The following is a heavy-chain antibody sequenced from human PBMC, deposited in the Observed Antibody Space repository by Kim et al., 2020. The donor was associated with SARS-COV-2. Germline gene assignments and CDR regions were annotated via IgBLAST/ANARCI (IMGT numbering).Heavy chain of an antibody. V-gene: IGHV4-59*01. J-gene: IGHJ3*02. D-gene: IGHD2-2*01. Sequence: SETLSLTCTVSGGSISSYYWSWIRQPPGKGLEWIGYIYYSGSTNYNPSLKSRVTISVDTSKNQFSLKLSSVTAADTAVYYCARVGSTSSKGGNAFDIWGQGTMVTVSS. CDR1: GGSISSYY. CDR3: ARVGSTSSKGGNAFDI. CDR2: IYYSGST.